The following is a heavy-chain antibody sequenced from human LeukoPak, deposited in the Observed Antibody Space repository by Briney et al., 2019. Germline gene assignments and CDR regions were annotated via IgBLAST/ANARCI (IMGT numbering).Heavy chain of an antibody. J-gene: IGHJ4*02. V-gene: IGHV1-2*02. CDR1: GHTFNGFY. CDR3: ARWMATVTTPDY. CDR2: INPNSGGT. D-gene: IGHD4-11*01. Sequence: GASVKVSCKASGHTFNGFYLHWVRQAPGQGLEWMGWINPNSGGTNYARKFQGRVTMTRDTSISTAYMELSRLRSDDTAVYYCARWMATVTTPDYWGQGTLVTVSS.